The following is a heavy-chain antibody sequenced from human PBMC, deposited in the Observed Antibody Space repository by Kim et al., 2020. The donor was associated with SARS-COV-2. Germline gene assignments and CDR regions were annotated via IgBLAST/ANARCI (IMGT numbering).Heavy chain of an antibody. V-gene: IGHV1-69*13. CDR1: GGTFSSYA. J-gene: IGHJ6*03. Sequence: SVKVSCKASGGTFSSYAISWVRQAPGQGLEWMGGIIPIFGTANYAQKFQGRVTITADESTSTTYMELSSLRSEDTAVYYCARDDCGGDCYPYYYYYYMDVWGKGTTVTVSS. CDR2: IIPIFGTA. CDR3: ARDDCGGDCYPYYYYYYMDV. D-gene: IGHD2-21*01.